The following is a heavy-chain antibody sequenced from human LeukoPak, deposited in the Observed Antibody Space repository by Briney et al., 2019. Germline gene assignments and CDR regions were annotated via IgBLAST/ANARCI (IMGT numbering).Heavy chain of an antibody. CDR3: AREGPVPGTGPFDY. Sequence: GRSLRLSCAASGVTFSSYGMHWVRQAQGKRLEWVAVIWSDATTKYYADSVKGRFTISRDNSENTLYLQMNSLRAEDSAVYYCAREGPVPGTGPFDYWGQGALVTVPS. CDR1: GVTFSSYG. J-gene: IGHJ4*02. V-gene: IGHV3-33*01. D-gene: IGHD1-7*01. CDR2: IWSDATTK.